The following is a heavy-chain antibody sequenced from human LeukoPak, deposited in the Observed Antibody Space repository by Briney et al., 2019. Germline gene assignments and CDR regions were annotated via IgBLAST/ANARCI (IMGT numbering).Heavy chain of an antibody. CDR3: AKDGYCSGGSCYFPDY. J-gene: IGHJ4*02. Sequence: GGSLGLSCAASGFTFSSYAMSWVRQAPGKGLEWVSAISGSGGSTYYADSVKGRFTISRDNSKNTLYLQMNSLRAEDTAVYYCAKDGYCSGGSCYFPDYWGQGTLVTVSS. CDR1: GFTFSSYA. V-gene: IGHV3-23*01. CDR2: ISGSGGST. D-gene: IGHD2-15*01.